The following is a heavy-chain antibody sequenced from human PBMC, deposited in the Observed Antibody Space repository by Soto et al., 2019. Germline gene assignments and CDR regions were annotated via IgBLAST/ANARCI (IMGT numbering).Heavy chain of an antibody. CDR2: IYVSGST. J-gene: IGHJ5*02. CDR3: ARDSSMVGIYDS. Sequence: SETLSLTCTVSGDSISDYYWTWIRQPAGKGLEWVGRIYVSGSTNLNPSLKSRLTMSMDTSKNQFSLKLSSITAADTAIYYCARDSSMVGIYDSWGQGILVTVSS. D-gene: IGHD3-10*01. V-gene: IGHV4-4*07. CDR1: GDSISDYY.